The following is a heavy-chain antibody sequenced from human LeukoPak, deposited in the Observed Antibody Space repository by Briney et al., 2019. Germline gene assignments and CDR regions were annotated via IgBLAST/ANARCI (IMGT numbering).Heavy chain of an antibody. D-gene: IGHD4-17*01. CDR2: IHHSGNH. J-gene: IGHJ4*02. CDR1: GDSISSGGNY. CDR3: ARAPAPHSSGDYPLDY. Sequence: SETLSLTCTVSGDSISSGGNYWSWIRQSPGKGLEWIGYIHHSGNHYNNPSLKSRVTISGDTSKNQFSLKLNSVAAADTAVYYCARAPAPHSSGDYPLDYWGQGTLVTVSS. V-gene: IGHV4-30-2*06.